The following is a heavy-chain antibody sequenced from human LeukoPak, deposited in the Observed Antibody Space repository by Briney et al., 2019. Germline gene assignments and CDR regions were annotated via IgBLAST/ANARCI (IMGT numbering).Heavy chain of an antibody. CDR3: ARALGYCSGDSCLYYFDY. D-gene: IGHD2-15*01. CDR2: IYSGGST. V-gene: IGHV3-53*01. Sequence: PGGSLRLSCAASGFTVSSNSMNWVRQAPGKGLQWVSVIYSGGSTYYADSVKGRFTISRDNAKNSLYLQMNSLRAEDTAVYYCARALGYCSGDSCLYYFDYWGQGTLVTVSS. CDR1: GFTVSSNS. J-gene: IGHJ4*02.